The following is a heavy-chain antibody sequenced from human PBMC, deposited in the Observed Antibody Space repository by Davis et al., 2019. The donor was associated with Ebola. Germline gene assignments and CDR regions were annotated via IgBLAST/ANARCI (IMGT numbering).Heavy chain of an antibody. J-gene: IGHJ4*02. D-gene: IGHD2-21*01. CDR3: ARERTSCGGDCLDY. Sequence: GESLKISCAASVFIFSSYEMTWVRQAPGGGLEWISYIGPSGTDIAYADSVRGRFTISRDNAKNSLFLQMNSRRAEDTALYYCARERTSCGGDCLDYWGQGTLVTVSS. V-gene: IGHV3-48*03. CDR2: IGPSGTDI. CDR1: VFIFSSYE.